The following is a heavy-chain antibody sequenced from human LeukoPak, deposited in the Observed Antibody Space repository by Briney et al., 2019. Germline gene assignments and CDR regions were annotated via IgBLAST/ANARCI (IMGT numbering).Heavy chain of an antibody. CDR2: ISSFSSYI. CDR1: GFTFSSYS. V-gene: IGHV3-21*01. CDR3: ARDPSPRTSYYYYYMDV. D-gene: IGHD2-2*01. J-gene: IGHJ6*03. Sequence: PGGSLRLSCAASGFTFSSYSMNWFRQAPGKGLEWVSSISSFSSYIYYADSVKGRFTISRDNAENSLHLQMNSLRVEDTAVYYCARDPSPRTSYYYYYMDVWGKGTTVTVSS.